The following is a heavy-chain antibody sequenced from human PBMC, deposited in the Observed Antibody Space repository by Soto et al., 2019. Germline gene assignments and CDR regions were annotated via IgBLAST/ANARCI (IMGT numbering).Heavy chain of an antibody. V-gene: IGHV3-33*01. CDR1: GVTFSSYG. CDR3: VRDLGNDSDY. D-gene: IGHD1-1*01. CDR2: IWYDGSNE. Sequence: GGSLRLSCAASGVTFSSYGMRWVRQAPGKGLEWLAIIWYDGSNEDYADSVKGRFTISRDNSKNTLYLQMNSLRTDDTAVYYCVRDLGNDSDYWGQGTLVTVSS. J-gene: IGHJ4*02.